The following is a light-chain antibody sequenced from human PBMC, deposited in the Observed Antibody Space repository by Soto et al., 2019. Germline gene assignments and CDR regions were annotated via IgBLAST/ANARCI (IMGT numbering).Light chain of an antibody. CDR2: DVS. Sequence: QSALTQPASVSGSPGQSITISCTGTSSDVGGYNSVSWYQQHPGKAPKLMIYDVSNRPSGVSNRFSGSKSGNTAYLTISGLQAENEADYYCSSYTSSSTLVVFGGGTELTVL. J-gene: IGLJ2*01. CDR3: SSYTSSSTLVV. CDR1: SSDVGGYNS. V-gene: IGLV2-14*01.